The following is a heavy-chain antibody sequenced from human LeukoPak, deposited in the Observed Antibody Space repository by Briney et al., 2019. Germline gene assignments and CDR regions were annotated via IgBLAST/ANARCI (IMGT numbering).Heavy chain of an antibody. CDR3: ARDGAIFDSRGYYYLW. V-gene: IGHV1-69*13. J-gene: IGHJ4*02. Sequence: SAKVSCKASGGTFSRSGISWVRQAPGQGLEWMGGIIPIFGTVNYAQKFQGRVTITADESTSTAYMELTSLRSEDTAIYYCARDGAIFDSRGYYYLWWGQGTLVTVSS. CDR2: IIPIFGTV. D-gene: IGHD3-22*01. CDR1: GGTFSRSG.